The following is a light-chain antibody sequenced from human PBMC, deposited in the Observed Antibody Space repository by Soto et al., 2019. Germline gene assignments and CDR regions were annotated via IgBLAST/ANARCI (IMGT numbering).Light chain of an antibody. V-gene: IGKV4-1*01. J-gene: IGKJ1*01. Sequence: DIVMTQSPDSLAVSLGERATINCKSSQSVLYSSNNKNYLAWYQQKPGQPPKLLIYWASTRESGVPDRFSGSGSGTDFTLSISRLEPEDFAVYYCQHYGSSPQTFGQGTKVDIK. CDR1: QSVLYSSNNKNY. CDR2: WAS. CDR3: QHYGSSPQT.